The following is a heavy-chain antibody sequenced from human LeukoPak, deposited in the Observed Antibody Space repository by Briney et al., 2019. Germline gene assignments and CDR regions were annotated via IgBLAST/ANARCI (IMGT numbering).Heavy chain of an antibody. CDR2: INAGNGNT. V-gene: IGHV1-3*01. CDR1: GYTFTSYA. D-gene: IGHD2-21*02. CDR3: ARNRPYVTAYGMDV. Sequence: ASVKVSCKASGYTFTSYAMHWVRQAPGQRLEWMGWINAGNGNTKYSQKSQGRVTITRDTSASTAYMELSSLRSEDTAVYYCARNRPYVTAYGMDVWGQGTTVTVSS. J-gene: IGHJ6*02.